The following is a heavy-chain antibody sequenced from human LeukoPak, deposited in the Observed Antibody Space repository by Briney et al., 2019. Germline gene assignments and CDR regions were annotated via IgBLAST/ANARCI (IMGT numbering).Heavy chain of an antibody. CDR1: GFTFSSYA. J-gene: IGHJ6*02. D-gene: IGHD6-13*01. Sequence: PGGSLRLSCAASGFTFSSYAMHWVRQAPGKGLEWVAVISYDGSNKYYADSVKGRFTISRDNSKNTLYLQMNSLRAEDTAVYYCARGPGIAAGYGMDVWGQGTTVTVSS. CDR3: ARGPGIAAGYGMDV. CDR2: ISYDGSNK. V-gene: IGHV3-30-3*01.